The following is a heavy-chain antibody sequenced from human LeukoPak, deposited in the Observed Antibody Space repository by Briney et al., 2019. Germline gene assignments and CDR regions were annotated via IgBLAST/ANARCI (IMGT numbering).Heavy chain of an antibody. CDR1: GGSISSYY. Sequence: SETLSLTCTVSGGSISSYYWSWIRQPAGKGLEWIGRIYSTGSTIYNPSLESRVTMSVDTSRNQFSLNLTSVIAADTAVYYCARDRGYCSGTTCYPRFDPWGQGTLVTVSS. CDR2: IYSTGST. V-gene: IGHV4-4*07. D-gene: IGHD2-2*01. CDR3: ARDRGYCSGTTCYPRFDP. J-gene: IGHJ5*02.